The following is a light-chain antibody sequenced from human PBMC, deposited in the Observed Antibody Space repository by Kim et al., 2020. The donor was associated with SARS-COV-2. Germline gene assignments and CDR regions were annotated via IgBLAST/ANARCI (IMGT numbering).Light chain of an antibody. CDR2: GAA. CDR1: QSVNSNY. J-gene: IGKJ4*01. CDR3: QQYGTSPET. V-gene: IGKV3-20*01. Sequence: SPGGRALLSSRASQSVNSNYLAWYQRKPGQAPRLLIYGAANRATGIPDRFSGSGSGTDFTLSINRLEPEDFAVYDCQQYGTSPETFGGGTKVDIK.